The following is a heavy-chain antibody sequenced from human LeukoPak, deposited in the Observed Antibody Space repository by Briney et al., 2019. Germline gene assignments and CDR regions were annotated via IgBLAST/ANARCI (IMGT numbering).Heavy chain of an antibody. CDR2: IYYSGST. Sequence: SETLSLTCTVSGGSISSYYWSWIRQPPGKGLEWIGYIYYSGSTNYNPSLKSRVTISVDPSKNQFSLKLSSVTAADTAVYYCARGWYCSSTSCYPCYMDVWGKGTTVTVSS. V-gene: IGHV4-59*01. D-gene: IGHD2-2*01. J-gene: IGHJ6*03. CDR1: GGSISSYY. CDR3: ARGWYCSSTSCYPCYMDV.